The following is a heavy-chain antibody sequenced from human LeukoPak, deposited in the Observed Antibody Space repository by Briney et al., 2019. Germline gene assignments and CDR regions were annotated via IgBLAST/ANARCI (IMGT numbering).Heavy chain of an antibody. Sequence: PSETLSLTCAVYGGSFSGYYWIWIRQPPGKGLEWIGEFNHSGSTIYNPSLQSRVTISVDTSKIQFSLKLSSVSAADTAVYYCARGSRTPDYWGQGTLVTVSS. V-gene: IGHV4-34*01. J-gene: IGHJ4*02. CDR1: GGSFSGYY. CDR3: ARGSRTPDY. CDR2: FNHSGST.